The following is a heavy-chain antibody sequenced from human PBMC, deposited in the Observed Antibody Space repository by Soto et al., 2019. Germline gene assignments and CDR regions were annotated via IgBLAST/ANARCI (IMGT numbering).Heavy chain of an antibody. CDR2: INHSGST. D-gene: IGHD2-8*01. CDR3: ARARYCTNGVCFGY. Sequence: QVQLQQWGAGLLKPSETLSLTCAVYGGSFSGYYWSWIRQPPGKGLEWIGEINHSGSTNYNPSLKSRVTISVDTSKNQFSLKLSSVTAADTAVYYCARARYCTNGVCFGYWGQGTLVTVSS. V-gene: IGHV4-34*01. J-gene: IGHJ4*02. CDR1: GGSFSGYY.